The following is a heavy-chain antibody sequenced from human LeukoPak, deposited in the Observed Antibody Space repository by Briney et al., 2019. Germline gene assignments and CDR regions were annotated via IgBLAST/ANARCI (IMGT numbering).Heavy chain of an antibody. CDR1: GGSISSSSYY. Sequence: SETLSLTCTVSGGSISSSSYYWGWLRQPPGKGLEWIGSIYYSGSTYYNPSLKSRVTISVDTSKNQFSLKLSSVTAADTAVYYCARWADGSGSYPYYFDYWGQGTLVTVSS. CDR3: ARWADGSGSYPYYFDY. CDR2: IYYSGST. J-gene: IGHJ4*02. V-gene: IGHV4-39*01. D-gene: IGHD3-10*01.